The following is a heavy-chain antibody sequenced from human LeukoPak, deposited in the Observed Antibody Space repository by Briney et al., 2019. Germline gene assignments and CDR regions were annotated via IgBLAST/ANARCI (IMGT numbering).Heavy chain of an antibody. D-gene: IGHD3-3*01. CDR3: ARGGGDYDFWSGYFQGGHYYYGMDV. J-gene: IGHJ6*02. V-gene: IGHV1-8*01. Sequence: ASVKVSCKASGYTFTSYDINWVRQATGQGLEWMGWMNPNSGNTGYAQKFQGRATMTRNTSISTAYMELSSLRSEDTAVYYCARGGGDYDFWSGYFQGGHYYYGMDVWGQGTTVTVSS. CDR2: MNPNSGNT. CDR1: GYTFTSYD.